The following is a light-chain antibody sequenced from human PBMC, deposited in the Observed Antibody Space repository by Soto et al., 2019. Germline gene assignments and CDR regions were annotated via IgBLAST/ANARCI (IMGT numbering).Light chain of an antibody. Sequence: QCVLTQPASVSGSPGQSITISCTGTSSDVGSYNLVSWYQQHPGKAPKFMIYEVSKRPSGVSNRFSGSKSGNTASLTISGLQAEDEADYYCCSYAGSSTPVVFGGGTKLTVL. V-gene: IGLV2-23*02. CDR3: CSYAGSSTPVV. J-gene: IGLJ2*01. CDR2: EVS. CDR1: SSDVGSYNL.